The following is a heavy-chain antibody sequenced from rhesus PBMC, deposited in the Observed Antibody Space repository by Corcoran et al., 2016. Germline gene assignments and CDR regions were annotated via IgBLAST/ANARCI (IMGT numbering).Heavy chain of an antibody. CDR2: IYGSGSST. D-gene: IGHD4-29*01. V-gene: IGHV4-169*02. CDR3: ASPLRYRFDY. CDR1: GGSISSSY. Sequence: QLQLQESGPGLAKPSETLSVTCAVSGGSISSSYWSWIRQAPGKGLEWIGYIYGSGSSTNYSPSLKSRVTLSVDTSKNQLSLKLSSVTAADTVVYYCASPLRYRFDYWGQGVLVTVSS. J-gene: IGHJ4*01.